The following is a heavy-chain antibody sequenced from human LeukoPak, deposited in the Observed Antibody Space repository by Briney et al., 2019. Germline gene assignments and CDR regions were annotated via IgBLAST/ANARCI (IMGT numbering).Heavy chain of an antibody. J-gene: IGHJ4*02. CDR1: GFTFSNAW. CDR2: IKSKTDGGTT. D-gene: IGHD3-22*01. Sequence: GGSPRLSCAASGFTFSNAWMNWVRQAPGKGLEWVGRIKSKTDGGTTDYPAPVKGRFTISRDDSKNTLYLQMNSLKTEDTAMYYRTTLTMIVGTHFDYWGQGTLVTVSS. CDR3: TTLTMIVGTHFDY. V-gene: IGHV3-15*01.